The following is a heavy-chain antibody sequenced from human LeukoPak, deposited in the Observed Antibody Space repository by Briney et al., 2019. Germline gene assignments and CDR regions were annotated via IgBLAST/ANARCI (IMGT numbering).Heavy chain of an antibody. CDR2: IYPGDSDT. D-gene: IGHD2-15*01. V-gene: IGHV5-51*01. J-gene: IGHJ4*02. CDR1: GYSFTSYW. CDR3: ARLGGYCSGGSCSLYFDY. Sequence: GASLQISCKGSGYSFTSYWVGWVRQLPGKGLEWMGIIYPGDSDTRYSPSFQGQVTISADKSISTAYLPWSSLKASDPAMYYCARLGGYCSGGSCSLYFDYWGQGTLVTVSS.